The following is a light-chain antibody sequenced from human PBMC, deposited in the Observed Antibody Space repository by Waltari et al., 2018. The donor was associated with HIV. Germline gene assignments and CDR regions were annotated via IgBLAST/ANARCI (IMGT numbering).Light chain of an antibody. J-gene: IGLJ3*02. CDR3: SSYSSTTGHVV. CDR1: TADIAGDHR. Sequence: QSGLAQPASVSGSLGQTIAIFCTGSTADIAGDHRVSWYQQDTGKPPKLLIYDVNQRPSGISDRFSGSRSGNTASLTISGLLTDDESEYFCSSYSSTTGHVVFGGGTKVIV. CDR2: DVN. V-gene: IGLV2-14*03.